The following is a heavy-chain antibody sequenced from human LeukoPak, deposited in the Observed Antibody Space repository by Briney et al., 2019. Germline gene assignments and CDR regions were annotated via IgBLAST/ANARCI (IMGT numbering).Heavy chain of an antibody. CDR1: GGSIGSGDYY. V-gene: IGHV4-30-4*08. CDR2: IYYSGST. Sequence: SQTLSLTCTVSGGSIGSGDYYWSWIRQPPGKGLEWIGYIYYSGSTYYNPSLKSRVTISVDTSKNQFSLKLSSVTAADTAVYYCARGHYYDSSGTRQAFDIWGQGTMVTVSS. D-gene: IGHD3-22*01. J-gene: IGHJ3*02. CDR3: ARGHYYDSSGTRQAFDI.